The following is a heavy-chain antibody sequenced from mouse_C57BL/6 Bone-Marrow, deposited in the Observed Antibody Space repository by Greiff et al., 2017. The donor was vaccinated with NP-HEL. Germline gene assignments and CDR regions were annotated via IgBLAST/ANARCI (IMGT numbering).Heavy chain of an antibody. Sequence: QVQLKQSGAELVKPGASVKLSCKASGYTFTEYTIHWVKQRSGQGLEWIGWFYPGSGSIKYNEKFKDKATLTADKSSRQVYMALSSLTSEDSAVYCCARHGDYYRPRYWYFDVCGTGTTVTVSS. CDR2: FYPGSGSI. V-gene: IGHV1-62-2*01. CDR1: GYTFTEYT. CDR3: ARHGDYYRPRYWYFDV. J-gene: IGHJ1*03. D-gene: IGHD1-1*01.